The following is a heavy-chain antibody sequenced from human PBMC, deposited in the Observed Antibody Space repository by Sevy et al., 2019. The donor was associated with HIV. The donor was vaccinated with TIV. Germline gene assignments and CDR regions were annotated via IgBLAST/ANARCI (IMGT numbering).Heavy chain of an antibody. J-gene: IGHJ5*02. V-gene: IGHV4-61*02. Sequence: SETLSLTCTVSGGSVSRGSYYWSWIRQPAGKGLEWIGRIYTSGRTNYNPSLKSRVTMSVDTSKNQFSLKLSSVTAADTAVYYCARDWGYSYGYNWFDPWGQGTLVTVSS. CDR2: IYTSGRT. CDR1: GGSVSRGSYY. D-gene: IGHD5-18*01. CDR3: ARDWGYSYGYNWFDP.